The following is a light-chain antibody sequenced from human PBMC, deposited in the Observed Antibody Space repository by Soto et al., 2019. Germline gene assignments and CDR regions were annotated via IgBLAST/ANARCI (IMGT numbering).Light chain of an antibody. CDR2: GNN. CDR3: HSYDSRLNCYV. J-gene: IGLJ1*01. CDR1: SSDVGAYNY. V-gene: IGLV2-8*01. Sequence: QSALTQPPSASGSPGQSVTISCTGTSSDVGAYNYVSWYQQLPGTAPKLLIHGNNNRPSGVPDRFSGSKSDTSASLAITGLQADDEADYFCHSYDSRLNCYVFGTGTKVTVL.